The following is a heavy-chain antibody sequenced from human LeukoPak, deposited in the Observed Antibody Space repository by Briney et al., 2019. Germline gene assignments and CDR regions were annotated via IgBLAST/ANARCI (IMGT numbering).Heavy chain of an antibody. CDR2: IGNAGDT. CDR1: GFTFSSYD. Sequence: GGSLRLSCAASGFTFSSYDMHWVRHATGKGLEWVSAIGNAGDTYYPGSVKGRFNISTENAKNSLYLQMNSLRAGDTAVYYCARVEYDSSGYYFSYWGQGTLVTVSS. J-gene: IGHJ4*02. V-gene: IGHV3-13*01. CDR3: ARVEYDSSGYYFSY. D-gene: IGHD3-22*01.